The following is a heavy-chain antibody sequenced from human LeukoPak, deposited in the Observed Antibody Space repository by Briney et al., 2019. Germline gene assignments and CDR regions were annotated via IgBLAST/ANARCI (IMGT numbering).Heavy chain of an antibody. J-gene: IGHJ4*02. Sequence: PGGSLRLSCAASGFTFNSYAMSWVRQAPGKGLDWVSGISGSGGSTYYAASMKGRFTISRDNPKTPLYLQMNSLRAEDTAVYYCAKAAEPHYYDSSGYVNYWGQGTLVTVSS. D-gene: IGHD3-22*01. V-gene: IGHV3-23*01. CDR3: AKAAEPHYYDSSGYVNY. CDR1: GFTFNSYA. CDR2: ISGSGGST.